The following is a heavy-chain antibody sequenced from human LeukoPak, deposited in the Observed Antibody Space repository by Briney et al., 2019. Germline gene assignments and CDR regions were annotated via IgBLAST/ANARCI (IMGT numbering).Heavy chain of an antibody. CDR2: INHSGST. J-gene: IGHJ4*02. Sequence: ASETLSLTCAVYGGSFSGYYWSWIRQPPGKGLEWIGEINHSGSTNYNPSLKSRVTISVDTSKNQFSLKLSSVTAADTAVYYCASLIYCGGDCLWGQGTLVTVSS. CDR3: ASLIYCGGDCL. D-gene: IGHD2-21*02. V-gene: IGHV4-34*01. CDR1: GGSFSGYY.